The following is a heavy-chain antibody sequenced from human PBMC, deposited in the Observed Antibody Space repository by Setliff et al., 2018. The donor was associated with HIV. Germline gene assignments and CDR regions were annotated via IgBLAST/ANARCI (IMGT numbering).Heavy chain of an antibody. D-gene: IGHD2-2*01. CDR1: GYTLTSYG. V-gene: IGHV1-18*01. CDR3: ARDRGVYCRSTNCYSPVDAFDI. Sequence: GASVKVSCKASGYTLTSYGISWVRQAPGQGLEWMGWISAYNGNTNYAQKVQGRVTMTTDTSTSTAYMELRGLRSDDTAVYYCARDRGVYCRSTNCYSPVDAFDIWGQGTMVTVSS. J-gene: IGHJ3*02. CDR2: ISAYNGNT.